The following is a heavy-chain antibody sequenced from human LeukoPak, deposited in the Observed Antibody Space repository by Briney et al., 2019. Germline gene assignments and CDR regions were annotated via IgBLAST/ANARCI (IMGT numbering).Heavy chain of an antibody. Sequence: GASVKVSCKVSGYTLTELSMHWVRQAPGKGLEWMGGFDPEDGETIYAQKFQGRVTMTEDTSTDTAYMELSSLRSEDTAVYYCATGRTDDFWSGYTSYFDYWGQGTLATVSS. D-gene: IGHD3-3*01. J-gene: IGHJ4*02. CDR3: ATGRTDDFWSGYTSYFDY. V-gene: IGHV1-24*01. CDR1: GYTLTELS. CDR2: FDPEDGET.